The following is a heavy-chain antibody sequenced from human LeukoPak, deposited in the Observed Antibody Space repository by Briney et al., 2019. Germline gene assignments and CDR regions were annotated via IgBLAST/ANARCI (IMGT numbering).Heavy chain of an antibody. CDR1: GGTFSSYA. Sequence: SSVKVSCKASGGTFSSYAISWVRQAPGQGLEWMGGIIPIFGTANYAQKFQGRVTITADESTSTAYMELSSLRSEDTAVYYCARDKTGHRYIYGDYHPFDHWGQGTLVTVSS. CDR3: ARDKTGHRYIYGDYHPFDH. D-gene: IGHD4-17*01. V-gene: IGHV1-69*01. CDR2: IIPIFGTA. J-gene: IGHJ4*02.